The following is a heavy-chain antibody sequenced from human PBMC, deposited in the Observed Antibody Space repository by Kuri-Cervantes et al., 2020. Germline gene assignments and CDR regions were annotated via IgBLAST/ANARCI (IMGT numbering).Heavy chain of an antibody. J-gene: IGHJ4*02. D-gene: IGHD2-15*01. Sequence: SQTLSLTCAVYGGSFSGYYWSWIRQPPGKGLEWIGEINHSGSTNYNPSLKSRVTISVDTSKNQFSLKLSSVTAADTAVYYCARGRWFLGYWGQGTLVTVSS. CDR3: ARGRWFLGY. CDR1: GGSFSGYY. CDR2: INHSGST. V-gene: IGHV4-34*01.